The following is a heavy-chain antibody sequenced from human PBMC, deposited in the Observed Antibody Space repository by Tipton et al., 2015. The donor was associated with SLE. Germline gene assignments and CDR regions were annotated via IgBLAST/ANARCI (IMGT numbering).Heavy chain of an antibody. D-gene: IGHD6-13*01. Sequence: SLRLSCAASGFTFSSYAMHWVRQAPGKGLEWVAVISYDGSNKYYADSVKGRFTISRDNSKNTLYLQMNSLRAEDTAVYYCARDRSSSWSGDYYYYMDVWGKGTTVTVSS. J-gene: IGHJ6*03. CDR3: ARDRSSSWSGDYYYYMDV. CDR1: GFTFSSYA. V-gene: IGHV3-30-3*01. CDR2: ISYDGSNK.